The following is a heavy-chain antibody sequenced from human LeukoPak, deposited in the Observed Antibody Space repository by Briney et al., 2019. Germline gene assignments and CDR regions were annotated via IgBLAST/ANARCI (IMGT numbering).Heavy chain of an antibody. Sequence: SVKVSCKASGGTFSSYAISWVRQAPGQGLEWMGRIIPISGTANYAQKFQGRVTITTDESTSTAYMELSSLRSEDTAVYYCASIQLWLSENWFDPWGQGTLVTVSS. CDR2: IIPISGTA. CDR3: ASIQLWLSENWFDP. J-gene: IGHJ5*02. V-gene: IGHV1-69*05. D-gene: IGHD5-18*01. CDR1: GGTFSSYA.